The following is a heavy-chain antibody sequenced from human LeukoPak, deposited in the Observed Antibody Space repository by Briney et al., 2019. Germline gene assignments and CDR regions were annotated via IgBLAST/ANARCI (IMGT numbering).Heavy chain of an antibody. J-gene: IGHJ6*03. D-gene: IGHD5-18*01. CDR1: GYSISSGYY. V-gene: IGHV4-38-2*02. CDR2: IYYSGST. Sequence: PSETLSLTCTVSGYSISSGYYWGWIRQPPGKGLEWIGSIYYSGSTYYNPSLKSRVTISVDTSKNQFSLKLSSVTAADTAVYYCARVGYSYSLLDYYMDVWGKGTTVTVSS. CDR3: ARVGYSYSLLDYYMDV.